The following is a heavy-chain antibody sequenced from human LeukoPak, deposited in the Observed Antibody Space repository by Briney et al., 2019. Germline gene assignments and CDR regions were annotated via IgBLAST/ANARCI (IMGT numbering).Heavy chain of an antibody. Sequence: GGSLRLSCAASGFTFSSYGMHWVRQAPGKGLEWVAVIWYDGSNKYYADSVKGRFTISRDNSKNTLYLQMNSLRAEDTAVYYCARDEGIAYYYGSSGYFYWGQGTLVTVSS. CDR1: GFTFSSYG. J-gene: IGHJ4*02. CDR3: ARDEGIAYYYGSSGYFY. D-gene: IGHD3-22*01. V-gene: IGHV3-33*01. CDR2: IWYDGSNK.